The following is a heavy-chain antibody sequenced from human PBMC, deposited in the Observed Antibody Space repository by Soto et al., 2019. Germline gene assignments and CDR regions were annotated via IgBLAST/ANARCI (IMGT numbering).Heavy chain of an antibody. Sequence: QVQLVQSGAEVRKPGSSVKVSCKASGGTFSRHAISWVRQAPGQGLEWMGGIIPIFGTANHAQKFQGRVTIIADESTSTVYMELSSLRSEDTAMYYCARVGVVGAFDIWGQGTMVTVSS. CDR2: IIPIFGTA. V-gene: IGHV1-69*01. J-gene: IGHJ3*02. D-gene: IGHD2-15*01. CDR3: ARVGVVGAFDI. CDR1: GGTFSRHA.